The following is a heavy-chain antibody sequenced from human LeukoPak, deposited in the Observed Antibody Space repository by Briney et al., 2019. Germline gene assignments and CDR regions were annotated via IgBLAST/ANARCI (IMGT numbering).Heavy chain of an antibody. J-gene: IGHJ4*02. V-gene: IGHV4-4*07. CDR2: IHTSGST. Sequence: PSEALSLTCTVSGGSISSYYCSWLRQPAGKGLEWIGRIHTSGSTNYNPSLKSGVTMSVNTSKNQFSLKLSSVTAADTAVYYCARGDSSSAFFDYWGQGTLVTVSS. D-gene: IGHD6-13*01. CDR1: GGSISSYY. CDR3: ARGDSSSAFFDY.